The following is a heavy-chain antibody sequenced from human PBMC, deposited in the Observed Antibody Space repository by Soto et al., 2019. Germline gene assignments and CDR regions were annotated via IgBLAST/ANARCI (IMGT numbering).Heavy chain of an antibody. D-gene: IGHD6-6*01. CDR2: ISGSGGST. J-gene: IGHJ4*02. Sequence: GGSLRLSCAASGFTFSSYATSWVRQAPGKGLEWVSAISGSGGSTYYADSVKGRFTISRDNAKNSLYLQMNSLRAEDTAVYYCARMAARAVDYWGQGTLVTVSS. CDR3: ARMAARAVDY. V-gene: IGHV3-23*01. CDR1: GFTFSSYA.